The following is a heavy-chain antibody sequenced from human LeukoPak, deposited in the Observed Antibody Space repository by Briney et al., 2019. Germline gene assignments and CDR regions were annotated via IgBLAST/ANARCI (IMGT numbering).Heavy chain of an antibody. CDR3: ARDPYPATSSDHHFDI. J-gene: IGHJ4*02. CDR1: GASISSYY. CDR2: IYSRGST. D-gene: IGHD1-26*01. Sequence: SETLSLTCTVSGASISSYYWSWIRQPPGKGLEWIGYIYSRGSTHYNPSLKSRVTISVDTSKNQFSLKLSSVTAADTAVYYCARDPYPATSSDHHFDIRGQGTVVIVSS. V-gene: IGHV4-59*01.